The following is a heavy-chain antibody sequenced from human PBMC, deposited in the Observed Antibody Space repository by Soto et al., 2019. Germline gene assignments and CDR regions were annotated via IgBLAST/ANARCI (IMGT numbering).Heavy chain of an antibody. CDR2: IKQDGSEK. V-gene: IGHV3-7*01. D-gene: IGHD1-7*01. CDR1: GFTISNFW. Sequence: EVQLVESGGGLVQPGGSLRLSCATSGFTISNFWMTWVRQAPGKGLEWVANIKQDGSEKYYVDSVKGRFTISRDNAKNSLYLQMNSLRAEDTAVYYCARAVTGTPDYWDQGTLVTVSS. CDR3: ARAVTGTPDY. J-gene: IGHJ4*02.